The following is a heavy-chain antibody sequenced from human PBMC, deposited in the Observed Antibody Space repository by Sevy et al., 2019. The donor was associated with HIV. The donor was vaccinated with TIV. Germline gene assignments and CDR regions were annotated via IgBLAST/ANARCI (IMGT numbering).Heavy chain of an antibody. CDR2: FDPEDGET. D-gene: IGHD3-22*01. CDR3: ATTKDYYESYGSPFDY. V-gene: IGHV1-24*01. Sequence: ASVNVSCKVSGSTLSRLSMHWVRQVPGKGLEWMASFDPEDGETFYARKFQGRVTMTADTSTDTAYMELSSLRSEDTAVYFCATTKDYYESYGSPFDYWGQGTLVTVSS. CDR1: GSTLSRLS. J-gene: IGHJ4*02.